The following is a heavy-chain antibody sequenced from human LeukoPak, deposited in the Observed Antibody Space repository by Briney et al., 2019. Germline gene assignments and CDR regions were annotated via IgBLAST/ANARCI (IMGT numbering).Heavy chain of an antibody. V-gene: IGHV1-46*01. J-gene: IGHJ4*02. D-gene: IGHD3-22*01. CDR3: ARVEYYYDSSGYYSLGFDY. CDR2: INPRGGST. CDR1: GYTFTSYY. Sequence: ASVKVSCKASGYTFTSYYMHWVGQAPGQGLEWMGMINPRGGSTSYAQKFQGRVTMTRDTSTSTVYMELSSLRSEDTAVYHCARVEYYYDSSGYYSLGFDYWGQGTLVTVSS.